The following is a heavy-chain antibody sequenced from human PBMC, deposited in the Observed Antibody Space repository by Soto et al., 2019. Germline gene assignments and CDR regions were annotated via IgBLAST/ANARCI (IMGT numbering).Heavy chain of an antibody. CDR2: IYYTGTT. CDR1: GSPISDNY. J-gene: IGHJ4*01. Sequence: SETLSLTCTVSGSPISDNYWSWFRLAPGQGLEWVGYIYYTGTTTYNPSVKSRVTISLDTSKSQFSLILRSVTAADTAVYYCARLTGYYTGASDYWGHGTLVTVSS. V-gene: IGHV4-59*08. CDR3: ARLTGYYTGASDY. D-gene: IGHD3-9*01.